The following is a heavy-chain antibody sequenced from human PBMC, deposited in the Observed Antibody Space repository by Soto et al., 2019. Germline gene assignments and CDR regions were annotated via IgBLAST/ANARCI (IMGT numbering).Heavy chain of an antibody. J-gene: IGHJ4*02. V-gene: IGHV3-7*03. D-gene: IGHD2-15*01. CDR3: ARDSSYCSGGSCYPY. CDR2: IKQDGSEK. CDR1: GFTFSSYW. Sequence: SLRLSCAASGFTFSSYWMSWVRQAPGKGLEWVANIKQDGSEKYYVDSVKGRFTISRDSAKNSLYLQMNSLRAEDTAVYYCARDSSYCSGGSCYPYWGQGTLVTVSS.